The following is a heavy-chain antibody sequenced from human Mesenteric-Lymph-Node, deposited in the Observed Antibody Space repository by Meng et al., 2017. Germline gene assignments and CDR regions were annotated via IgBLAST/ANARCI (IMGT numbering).Heavy chain of an antibody. CDR3: ARDRGVIAVASFDY. J-gene: IGHJ4*02. V-gene: IGHV1-2*04. CDR1: GGTFNSYG. Sequence: ASVKVSCKASGGTFNSYGFSWVRQAPGQGLEWMGRINPNSGGTNYAQNFQGWVTMTSDTSISTAYMELSRLRSDDTAVYYCARDRGVIAVASFDYWGQGTLVTVSS. CDR2: INPNSGGT. D-gene: IGHD6-19*01.